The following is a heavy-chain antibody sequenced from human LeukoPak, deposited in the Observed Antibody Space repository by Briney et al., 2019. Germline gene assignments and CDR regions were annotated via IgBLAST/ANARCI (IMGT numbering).Heavy chain of an antibody. CDR1: GYTFTSYV. D-gene: IGHD3-10*01. CDR2: ISAYNGST. J-gene: IGHJ6*03. Sequence: ASVKVSCKASGYTFTSYVISWVRQAPGQGLEWMGWISAYNGSTNYAQKLQGRVTMTTDTSTSTAYMELRSLRSDDTAVYYCARSLWFGESYYMDVWGKGTTVTVSS. CDR3: ARSLWFGESYYMDV. V-gene: IGHV1-18*01.